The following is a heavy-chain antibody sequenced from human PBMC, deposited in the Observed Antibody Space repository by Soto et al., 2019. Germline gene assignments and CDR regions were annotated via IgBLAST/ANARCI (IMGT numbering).Heavy chain of an antibody. V-gene: IGHV3-33*01. CDR3: ARDRVPAKDDYYYGMDV. CDR2: IWFDGSNK. Sequence: QVHLVEFGGGVVQPGKSLRLSCAASGFRFSDYGMHWVRQAPGVGLEWVAVIWFDGSNKYYADSVKGRFTISRENSKNTLYMQMNSLRAEDTAVYYCARDRVPAKDDYYYGMDVWGQGTTFPVS. J-gene: IGHJ6*02. CDR1: GFRFSDYG. D-gene: IGHD2-2*01.